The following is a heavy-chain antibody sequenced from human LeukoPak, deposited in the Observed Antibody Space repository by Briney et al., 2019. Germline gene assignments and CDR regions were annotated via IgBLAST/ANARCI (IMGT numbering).Heavy chain of an antibody. V-gene: IGHV4-39*01. J-gene: IGHJ4*02. CDR2: VYYSGST. Sequence: SETLSLTCTVSGGSISSYYWNWIRQPPGKGLEWIGSVYYSGSTYYNPSLRSRVTISEDTSKNQFSLKLNSVTAADTAVYYCASSYYDYVWGTYRPPDYWSQGTLVTVSS. CDR3: ASSYYDYVWGTYRPPDY. CDR1: GGSISSYY. D-gene: IGHD3-16*02.